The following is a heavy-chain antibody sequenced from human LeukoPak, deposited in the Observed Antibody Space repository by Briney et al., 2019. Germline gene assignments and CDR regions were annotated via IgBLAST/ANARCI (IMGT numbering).Heavy chain of an antibody. V-gene: IGHV3-21*01. CDR2: ISSSSSYI. D-gene: IGHD3-3*01. CDR3: AREEWKPGAPFDY. J-gene: IGHJ4*02. CDR1: GFTFSSYG. Sequence: GGSLRLSCAASGFTFSSYGMSWVRQAPGKGLEWVSSISSSSSYIYYADSVKGRFTISRDNAKNSLYLQMNSLRSDDTAVYYCAREEWKPGAPFDYWGQGTLVTVSS.